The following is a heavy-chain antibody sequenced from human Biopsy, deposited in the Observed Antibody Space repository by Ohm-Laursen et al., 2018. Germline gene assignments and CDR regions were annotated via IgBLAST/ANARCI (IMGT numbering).Heavy chain of an antibody. Sequence: SSVKVSCKASSYTFTDYNIHWMRQAPGQGPEWLGYINCKTGATNYAQKFQGTVTMTRDTSISTAYLALGSLRSADTAIYYCARDPLNGHKHFDYWGQGSLVTVSS. CDR3: ARDPLNGHKHFDY. CDR1: SYTFTDYN. CDR2: INCKTGAT. D-gene: IGHD2-8*01. V-gene: IGHV1-2*02. J-gene: IGHJ4*02.